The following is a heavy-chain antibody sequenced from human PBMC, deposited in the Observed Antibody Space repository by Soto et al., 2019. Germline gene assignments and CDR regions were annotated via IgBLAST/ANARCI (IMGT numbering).Heavy chain of an antibody. CDR2: IIPILGTA. V-gene: IGHV1-69*13. CDR1: GGTFSSYA. J-gene: IGHJ4*02. D-gene: IGHD4-4*01. Sequence: GASVKVSCKASGGTFSSYAISWVRQAPGQGLEWMGGIIPILGTANYAQKVQGRVTITAKESTSTAYMELSSLISEDTALFFFVRGWSGDSKYVKKYYFDYWGQGIVVTVPS. CDR3: VRGWSGDSKYVKKYYFDY.